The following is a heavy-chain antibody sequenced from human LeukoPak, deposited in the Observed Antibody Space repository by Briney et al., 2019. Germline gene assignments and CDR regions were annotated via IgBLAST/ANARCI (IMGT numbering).Heavy chain of an antibody. CDR3: AKDLVGASGFDY. D-gene: IGHD1-26*01. CDR2: ISGSGGST. CDR1: GFTFSSYA. J-gene: IGHJ4*02. Sequence: PGGSLRLSCAASGFTFSSYAMSWVRQAPGRGLEWVSAISGSGGSTYYADSVKGRFTISRDNSKNTLYLQMNSLRAEDTAVHYCAKDLVGASGFDYWGQGTLVTVSS. V-gene: IGHV3-23*01.